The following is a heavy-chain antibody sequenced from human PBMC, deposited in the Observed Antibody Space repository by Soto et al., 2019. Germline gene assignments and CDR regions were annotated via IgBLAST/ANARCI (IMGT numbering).Heavy chain of an antibody. CDR2: ISTYSGDT. CDR1: GYTFFNYY. Sequence: QVHLVQSGVEVKTPGASVKVSCQASGYTFFNYYISWVRQAPGQGLEWMGRISTYSGDTKYAQKFQGRVTMTTDTSKTTAYLDLRSLGYDGTAAHCCARHHGPTASWNWFDPWGQGTLVTVSS. J-gene: IGHJ5*02. D-gene: IGHD1-1*01. V-gene: IGHV1-18*01. CDR3: ARHHGPTASWNWFDP.